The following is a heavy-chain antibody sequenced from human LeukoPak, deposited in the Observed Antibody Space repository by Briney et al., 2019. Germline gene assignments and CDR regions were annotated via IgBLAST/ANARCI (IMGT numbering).Heavy chain of an antibody. Sequence: GRSLRLSCAASGFTFSSYGMHWVRQAPGKGLEWVAVIWYDGSNEYYADSVKGRFTISRDNSKNTLYLQMNSLRAEDTAVYYCARDNSEFPPSGMDVWGQGTTVIVSS. CDR2: IWYDGSNE. CDR1: GFTFSSYG. D-gene: IGHD4-23*01. J-gene: IGHJ6*02. CDR3: ARDNSEFPPSGMDV. V-gene: IGHV3-33*01.